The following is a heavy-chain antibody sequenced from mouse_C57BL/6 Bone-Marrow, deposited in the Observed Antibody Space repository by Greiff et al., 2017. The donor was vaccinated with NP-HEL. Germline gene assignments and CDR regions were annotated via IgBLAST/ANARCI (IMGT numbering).Heavy chain of an antibody. CDR2: IRNKANNHAT. Sequence: EVQGVESGGGLVQPGGSMKLSCAASGFTFSDAWMDWVRQSPETGLEWVAEIRNKANNHATYYGESVTGRFTISRDDSKSSVYLQMNSLRAEDTGIYYCTLSTGYSKRDYWGQGTTLTISS. V-gene: IGHV6-6*01. CDR1: GFTFSDAW. CDR3: TLSTGYSKRDY. D-gene: IGHD2-5*01. J-gene: IGHJ2*01.